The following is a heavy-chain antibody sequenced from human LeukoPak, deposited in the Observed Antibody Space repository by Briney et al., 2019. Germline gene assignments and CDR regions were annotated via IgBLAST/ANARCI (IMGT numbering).Heavy chain of an antibody. J-gene: IGHJ4*02. CDR2: IHTSGST. D-gene: IGHD2-15*01. Sequence: SSETLSLTCTVSGGFISSYYWSWIRQPAGKELEWIGRIHTSGSTLYNPSLKSRVTMSVDTSKNQFSLKLSSATAADTAVYYCARGPPHGGTYLDYWGQGTLVTVSS. CDR1: GGFISSYY. V-gene: IGHV4-4*07. CDR3: ARGPPHGGTYLDY.